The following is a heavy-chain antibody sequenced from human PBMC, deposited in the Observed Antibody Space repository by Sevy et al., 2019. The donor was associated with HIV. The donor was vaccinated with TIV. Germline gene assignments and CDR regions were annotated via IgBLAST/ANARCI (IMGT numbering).Heavy chain of an antibody. J-gene: IGHJ6*02. CDR3: ARDGARITMVQGVMAYYHGMDV. CDR1: GFTFSTYS. D-gene: IGHD3-10*01. Sequence: GGSLRLSCAASGFTFSTYSMNWVRQAPGKGLEWVSSISSSSNYIYYADSVEGRFTISRDNAKNSLYLQMNSLRAEDTALYYCARDGARITMVQGVMAYYHGMDVWGQGTTVTVSS. CDR2: ISSSSNYI. V-gene: IGHV3-21*01.